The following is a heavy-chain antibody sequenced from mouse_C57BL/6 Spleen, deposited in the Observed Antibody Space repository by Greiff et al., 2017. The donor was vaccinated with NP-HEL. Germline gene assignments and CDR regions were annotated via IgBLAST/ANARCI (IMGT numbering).Heavy chain of an antibody. CDR2: IWGDDVK. Sequence: QVTLKVSGPGILQPSQTLSLTCSFSGFSLSTFGMGVGWIRQPSGKGLEGLAPIWGDDVKYFNPALKSRLTISKDTSKNQVFLKIANVDTADTATYYCARIEWDSPDAMDYWGQGTSVTVSS. CDR1: GFSLSTFGMG. CDR3: ARIEWDSPDAMDY. V-gene: IGHV8-8*01. J-gene: IGHJ4*01. D-gene: IGHD1-3*01.